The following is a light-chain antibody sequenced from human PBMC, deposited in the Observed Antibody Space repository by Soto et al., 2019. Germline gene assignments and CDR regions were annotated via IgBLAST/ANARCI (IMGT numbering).Light chain of an antibody. J-gene: IGKJ1*01. CDR3: QQYYSYPWT. Sequence: IQMTQSPSSLSASVGDRVTITCRASLGISNYLAWYQQKPGKAPKLLIYAASTLQSGVPSRFSGSGSGTDFTLTISCLQSEDFATYYCQQYYSYPWTFGQGTKVDIK. V-gene: IGKV1-8*01. CDR1: LGISNY. CDR2: AAS.